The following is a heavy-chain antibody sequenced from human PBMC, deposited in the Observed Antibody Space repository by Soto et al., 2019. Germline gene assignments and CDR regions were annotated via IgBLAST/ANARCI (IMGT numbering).Heavy chain of an antibody. Sequence: SETLSLTCTVSGDSISSSNWWSWVRQPPGKGLEWIGEIYHSGSTNYNPSLKSRVTISVDKSKNQFSLKLSSVTAADTAVYYCARDRGGTTLYYYYGMDVWGQGTTVTVSS. CDR2: IYHSGST. CDR3: ARDRGGTTLYYYYGMDV. CDR1: GDSISSSNW. V-gene: IGHV4-4*02. J-gene: IGHJ6*02. D-gene: IGHD1-1*01.